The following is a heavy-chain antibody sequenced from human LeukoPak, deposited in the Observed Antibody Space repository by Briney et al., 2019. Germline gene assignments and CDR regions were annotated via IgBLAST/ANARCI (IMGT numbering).Heavy chain of an antibody. D-gene: IGHD3-16*01. Sequence: GGPLRLSCVASGFTFRTYGMHWVRQAPGKGLEWVAFIRFDGNTEKYADSVEGRFTVSRDNAKNTLYLQMDTLRPEDTALYYCANGGGYFLHWGQGTLVTVAS. CDR2: IRFDGNTE. CDR1: GFTFRTYG. V-gene: IGHV3-30*02. J-gene: IGHJ1*01. CDR3: ANGGGYFLH.